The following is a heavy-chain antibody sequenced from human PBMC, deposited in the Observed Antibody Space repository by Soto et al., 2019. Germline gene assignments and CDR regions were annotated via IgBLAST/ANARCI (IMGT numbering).Heavy chain of an antibody. CDR1: GFTFSSYA. V-gene: IGHV3-23*01. CDR3: AKTLRDFDLLLYLHNLFDY. CDR2: ISGSGGST. J-gene: IGHJ4*02. Sequence: EVQLLESGGGLVQPGGSLSLSCAASGFTFSSYAMSWVRQAPGKGLEWVSAISGSGGSTYYADSVKGRFTISRDNSKNTLYLQMNSLRADDPAVYYWAKTLRDFDLLLYLHNLFDYWGQGRLVTVTS. D-gene: IGHD3-9*01.